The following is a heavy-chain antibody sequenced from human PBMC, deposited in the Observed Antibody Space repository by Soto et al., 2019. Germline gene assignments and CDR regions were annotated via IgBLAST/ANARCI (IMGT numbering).Heavy chain of an antibody. D-gene: IGHD1-26*01. CDR2: INSDGSTT. J-gene: IGHJ1*01. Sequence: GGSLRLSCAASGFTFSSYWMFWVRQAPGKGLVWVSRINSDGSTTSYADSVKGRFTISRDNAKNTLYLQMNSLRVEDTAVYYCAKSKELGVSAPDHWGQGTRVTVSS. CDR3: AKSKELGVSAPDH. CDR1: GFTFSSYW. V-gene: IGHV3-74*01.